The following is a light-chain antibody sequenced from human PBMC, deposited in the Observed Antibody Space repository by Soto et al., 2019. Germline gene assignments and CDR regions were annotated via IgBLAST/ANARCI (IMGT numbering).Light chain of an antibody. Sequence: VLTQPPSVSAAPGQRVTISCSGSSSNIGGNSVSWYQQLPGTAPKLLIYDDDKRPSGIPDRFSGSKSGTSATLGITGFQTGDEADYYCGSWDSSLSAYVFGTGTRVTVL. V-gene: IGLV1-51*01. CDR3: GSWDSSLSAYV. J-gene: IGLJ1*01. CDR1: SSNIGGNS. CDR2: DDD.